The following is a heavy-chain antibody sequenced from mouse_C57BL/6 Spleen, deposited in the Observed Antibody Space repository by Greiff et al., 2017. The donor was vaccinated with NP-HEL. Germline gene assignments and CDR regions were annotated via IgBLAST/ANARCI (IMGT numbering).Heavy chain of an antibody. D-gene: IGHD1-1*01. Sequence: VQLQQSGPELVKPGASVKMSCKASGYTFTSYVMHWVKQKPGQGLEWIGYIYPYNDGTKYNEKFKGKATLTSDKSSSTAYMELSSLTSEDSAVYYCAIYGSSYSYYAMDYWGQGTSVTVSS. CDR1: GYTFTSYV. CDR2: IYPYNDGT. J-gene: IGHJ4*01. CDR3: AIYGSSYSYYAMDY. V-gene: IGHV1-14*01.